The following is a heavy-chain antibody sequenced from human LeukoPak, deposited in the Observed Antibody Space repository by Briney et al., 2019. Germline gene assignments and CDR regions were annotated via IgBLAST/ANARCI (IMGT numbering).Heavy chain of an antibody. CDR1: GLAFDEHG. CDR2: INWSGGST. CDR3: ARAPITSPFYFDY. J-gene: IGHJ4*02. Sequence: GGSLRLSCSASGLAFDEHGMSWVRQVPGKGLEWVSGINWSGGSTGYADPLRGRFTISRDNAKNSLYLQMDSLRAEDTALYYCARAPITSPFYFDYWGQGTLVTVSS. D-gene: IGHD2-2*01. V-gene: IGHV3-20*04.